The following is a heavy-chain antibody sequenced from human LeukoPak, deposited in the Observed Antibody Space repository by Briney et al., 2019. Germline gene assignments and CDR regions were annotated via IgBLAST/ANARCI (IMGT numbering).Heavy chain of an antibody. CDR1: GFTFSTYA. J-gene: IGHJ4*02. V-gene: IGHV3-23*01. D-gene: IGHD3-10*02. CDR2: ISVSGGGT. Sequence: GGSLRLSCAASGFTFSTYAMSWVRQAPGKGLEWVSAISVSGGGTYYADSVKGRFTISRDNSKNTLYLQMNSLSAEDTAVYYCARGVNYFVLEYWGQGTLVTVSS. CDR3: ARGVNYFVLEY.